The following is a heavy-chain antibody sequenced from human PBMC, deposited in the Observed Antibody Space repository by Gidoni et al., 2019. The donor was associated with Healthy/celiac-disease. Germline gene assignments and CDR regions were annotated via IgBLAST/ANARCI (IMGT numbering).Heavy chain of an antibody. CDR2: IYYSGST. D-gene: IGHD3-10*01. Sequence: QVQLQESGPGLVKPSETLSLTCTVSGGSISSYYWSWIRQPPGKGLEWIGYIYYSGSTNYNPSLKSRVTISVDTSKNQFSLKLSSVTAADTAVYYCARAIGAYGSGYGMDVWGQGTTVTVSS. V-gene: IGHV4-59*01. J-gene: IGHJ6*02. CDR1: GGSISSYY. CDR3: ARAIGAYGSGYGMDV.